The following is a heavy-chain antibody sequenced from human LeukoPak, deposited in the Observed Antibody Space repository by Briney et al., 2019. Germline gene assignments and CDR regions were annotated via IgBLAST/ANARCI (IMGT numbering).Heavy chain of an antibody. CDR3: AKDEWFIYRADFILDY. D-gene: IGHD3-3*01. J-gene: IGHJ4*02. Sequence: LGGSLLLSCAASGFTFDDYGMRGVRQAPGKGGEWVSGNNWNGGSTGYADSVKGRFTISRDNAKNSLYLQMNSLRAEDSALYYCAKDEWFIYRADFILDYWGQGTLVTVSS. CDR1: GFTFDDYG. V-gene: IGHV3-20*04. CDR2: NNWNGGST.